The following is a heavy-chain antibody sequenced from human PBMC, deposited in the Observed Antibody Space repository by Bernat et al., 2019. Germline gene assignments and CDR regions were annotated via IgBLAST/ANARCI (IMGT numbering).Heavy chain of an antibody. CDR3: AREGAGIAARQRGRGAGMDV. Sequence: QVQLVESGGGVFQPGRSLRLSCAASGFTFSSYAMHWVRQAPGKGLEGVAVISYDGSNKYYTDSVKGRFTISRDNSKNTLYLQMNSLRAEDTAVYYCAREGAGIAARQRGRGAGMDVWGQGTTVTVSS. D-gene: IGHD6-6*01. CDR2: ISYDGSNK. V-gene: IGHV3-30-3*01. CDR1: GFTFSSYA. J-gene: IGHJ6*02.